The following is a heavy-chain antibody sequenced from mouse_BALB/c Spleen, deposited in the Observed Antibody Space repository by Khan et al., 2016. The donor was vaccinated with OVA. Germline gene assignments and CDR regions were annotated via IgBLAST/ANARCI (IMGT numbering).Heavy chain of an antibody. CDR3: ARRGLRWDFDY. D-gene: IGHD1-1*01. CDR2: INPSTGYT. CDR1: GYTFINYW. Sequence: QVQLQQSGAELAKPGASVKMSCKASGYTFINYWILWVKQRPGQGLEWIGYINPSTGYTEYNQNFNDKATLTADKSSSTAYMQLSSLTSEDSVVYYCARRGLRWDFDYWGQGTTLTVSS. V-gene: IGHV1-7*01. J-gene: IGHJ2*01.